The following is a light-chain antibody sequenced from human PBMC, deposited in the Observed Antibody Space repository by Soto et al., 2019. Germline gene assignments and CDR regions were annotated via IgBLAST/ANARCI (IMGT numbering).Light chain of an antibody. CDR2: RAS. Sequence: DLQMTQSPSSLSASVGDRVTITCRASQIINTWLAWYQQKPGKAPKLLIYRASNLVNGVPSRFSGSGSGTEFTLTISSLQPDDFSIYYCQQYSGTFGPGTKVDL. V-gene: IGKV1-5*03. CDR3: QQYSGT. J-gene: IGKJ3*01. CDR1: QIINTW.